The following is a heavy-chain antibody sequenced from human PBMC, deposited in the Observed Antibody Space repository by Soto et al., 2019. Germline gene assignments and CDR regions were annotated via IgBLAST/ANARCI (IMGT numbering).Heavy chain of an antibody. CDR1: GFTFSDYG. D-gene: IGHD6-13*01. V-gene: IGHV3-33*01. CDR2: IWYDGSNK. Sequence: QVQLVESGGGVVQPGRSLRLSCAASGFTFSDYGMHWVRQAPGKGLEWVAVIWYDGSNKNYADSVKGRFIISRDNSKNTLYLQMNSLRAEDTAVYYCARDPGGSSSSPGDYWGQGTLVTVFS. J-gene: IGHJ4*02. CDR3: ARDPGGSSSSPGDY.